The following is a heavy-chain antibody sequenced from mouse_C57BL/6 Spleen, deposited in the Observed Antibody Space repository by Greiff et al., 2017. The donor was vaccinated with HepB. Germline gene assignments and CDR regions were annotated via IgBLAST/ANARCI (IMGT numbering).Heavy chain of an antibody. V-gene: IGHV1-22*01. J-gene: IGHJ4*01. Sequence: VQLQQSGPELVKPGASVKMSCKASGYTFTDYNMHWVKQSHGKSLEWIGYINPNNGGTSYNQKFKGKATLTVNKSSSTAYMELRSLTSEDSAVYYCARSYASLFYAIDYWGQGTSVTVSS. CDR1: GYTFTDYN. CDR2: INPNNGGT. CDR3: ARSYASLFYAIDY. D-gene: IGHD6-1*01.